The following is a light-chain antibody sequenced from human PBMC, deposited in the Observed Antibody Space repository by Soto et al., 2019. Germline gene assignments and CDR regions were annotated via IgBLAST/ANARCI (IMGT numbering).Light chain of an antibody. J-gene: IGKJ1*01. Sequence: EIVLTQSPGTLSLSPGEGATLSCRASQRVSSTYLAWHQQKPGQAPRLLIFGASTRATGIPDRFSGSGSGTEFTLTISRLEPEDFALYYCQHYGSSSWTFGQGTKVEIK. CDR2: GAS. CDR3: QHYGSSSWT. V-gene: IGKV3-20*01. CDR1: QRVSSTY.